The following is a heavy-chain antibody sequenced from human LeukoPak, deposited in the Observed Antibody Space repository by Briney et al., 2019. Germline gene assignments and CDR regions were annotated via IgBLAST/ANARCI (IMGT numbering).Heavy chain of an antibody. Sequence: GGSLRLSCAASGFTFSSYSMNWVRQAPGQGLEWVSSITSGSSYIYYADSVKGRFTISRDNAKSSLYLQMNSLRAEDTAVYYCAKVSSSWYQGTFDYWGQGTLVTVSS. CDR2: ITSGSSYI. CDR1: GFTFSSYS. V-gene: IGHV3-21*04. CDR3: AKVSSSWYQGTFDY. J-gene: IGHJ4*02. D-gene: IGHD6-13*01.